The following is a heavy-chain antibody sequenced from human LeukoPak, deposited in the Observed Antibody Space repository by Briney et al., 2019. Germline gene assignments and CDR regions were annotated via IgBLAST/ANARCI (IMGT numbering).Heavy chain of an antibody. Sequence: GGSLRLSCVASGFTFSSYAMSWVRQAPGKGLEWVSAISCSGGDIFYTDTVKGRFTISRDNSKNTLYLKMNGLRAGDTAVYYCAKDRFGSGSPNWFGPWGQGTLVSVSS. J-gene: IGHJ5*02. D-gene: IGHD3-10*01. CDR2: ISCSGGDI. CDR1: GFTFSSYA. V-gene: IGHV3-23*01. CDR3: AKDRFGSGSPNWFGP.